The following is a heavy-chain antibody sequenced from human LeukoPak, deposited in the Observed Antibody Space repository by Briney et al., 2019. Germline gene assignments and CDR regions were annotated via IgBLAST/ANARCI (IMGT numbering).Heavy chain of an antibody. V-gene: IGHV3-7*01. CDR1: GFSFGSYW. CDR2: LKGDESER. Sequence: PGGSLRLSCAASGFSFGSYWMTWVRQAPGKGLEWVANLKGDESERYYVDSVMGRFTISRDNAKNSLYLQMNSLRAEDTAVYYCANYGSQSYKDAFDIWGQGTVVTVSS. CDR3: ANYGSQSYKDAFDI. J-gene: IGHJ3*02. D-gene: IGHD3-10*01.